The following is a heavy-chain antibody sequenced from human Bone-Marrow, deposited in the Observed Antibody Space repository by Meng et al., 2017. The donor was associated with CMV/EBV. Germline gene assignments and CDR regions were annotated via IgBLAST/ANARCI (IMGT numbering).Heavy chain of an antibody. CDR3: ARGGFWLGYYSWFGP. D-gene: IGHD3-3*01. J-gene: IGHJ5*02. Sequence: SVKVSCKPSGGTFSNYAVSWVRQAPGQGLEWMGGIIPILDITNYAQKFQGRVTITADKSTNAVYMELSSLRSDDTAVYYCARGGFWLGYYSWFGPWGQGTPVTVSS. CDR1: GGTFSNYA. V-gene: IGHV1-69*10. CDR2: IIPILDIT.